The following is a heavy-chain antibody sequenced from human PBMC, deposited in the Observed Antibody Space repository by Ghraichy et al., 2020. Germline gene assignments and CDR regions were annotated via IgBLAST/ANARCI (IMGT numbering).Heavy chain of an antibody. V-gene: IGHV3-23*01. Sequence: GGSLRLSYAASGFTFSTYAMSWVRQAPGKGLEWVSVITGSGGSTYYADSVKGRFTISRDNSKSTLYLQMNSLRAEDTAVYYCAGSGSYSFSGLDYWGQGTLVTVSS. CDR3: AGSGSYSFSGLDY. D-gene: IGHD1-26*01. CDR2: ITGSGGST. CDR1: GFTFSTYA. J-gene: IGHJ4*02.